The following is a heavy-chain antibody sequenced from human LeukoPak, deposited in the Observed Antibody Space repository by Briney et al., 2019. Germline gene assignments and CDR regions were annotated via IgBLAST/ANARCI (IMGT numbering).Heavy chain of an antibody. D-gene: IGHD3-9*01. CDR2: IYTSGST. CDR3: ARDHILTGYYLFAY. J-gene: IGHJ4*02. CDR1: GGSISSYY. V-gene: IGHV4-4*07. Sequence: SETLSLTCTVSGGSISSYYWSWIRQPAGKGLEWIGRIYTSGSTNYNPSLKSRVTMSVDTSKNQFSLKLSSVTAADTAVYYCARDHILTGYYLFAYWGQGTLVTVSS.